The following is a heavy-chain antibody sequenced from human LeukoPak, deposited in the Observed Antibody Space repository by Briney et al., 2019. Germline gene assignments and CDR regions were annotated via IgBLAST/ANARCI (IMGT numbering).Heavy chain of an antibody. Sequence: SETLSLICAVSGGSFSGYYWSWIRQPPGKALEWIGEINHSGSNNYNPSLKSRVTISVDTSKNQFSLKLSSVTAADTAVYYCARGHARRRITIFGVAPRTFDIWGQGTMVTVSS. J-gene: IGHJ3*02. CDR3: ARGHARRRITIFGVAPRTFDI. V-gene: IGHV4-34*01. D-gene: IGHD3-3*01. CDR2: INHSGSN. CDR1: GGSFSGYY.